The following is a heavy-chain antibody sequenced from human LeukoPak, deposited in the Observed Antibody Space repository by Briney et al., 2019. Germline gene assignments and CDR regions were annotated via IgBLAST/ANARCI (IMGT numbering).Heavy chain of an antibody. CDR1: GFTFSSYS. V-gene: IGHV3-48*01. CDR3: ARRMTAASKCFDY. CDR2: ISSSSTI. J-gene: IGHJ4*02. Sequence: GGSLRPSCAASGFTFSSYSMNWVRQAPGKGLEWVSYISSSSTIYYADSVKGRFTVSRDSSKNTLYLQMNSLRADDTAIYFCARRMTAASKCFDYWGQGTLVTVSS. D-gene: IGHD2/OR15-2a*01.